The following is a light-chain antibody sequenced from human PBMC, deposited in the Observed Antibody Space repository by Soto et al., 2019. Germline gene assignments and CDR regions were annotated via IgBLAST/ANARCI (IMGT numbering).Light chain of an antibody. CDR2: RAS. CDR3: QQYPTYSCT. Sequence: DIQMTQSPSTLSASVGDRVTITCRASQSISTWLAWYQQKPGTAPKLLIYRASNLESGVPSRFSGSGSGTEFTLTISSLQPDDFATYYCQQYPTYSCTFGPGTKVDIK. CDR1: QSISTW. J-gene: IGKJ3*01. V-gene: IGKV1-5*03.